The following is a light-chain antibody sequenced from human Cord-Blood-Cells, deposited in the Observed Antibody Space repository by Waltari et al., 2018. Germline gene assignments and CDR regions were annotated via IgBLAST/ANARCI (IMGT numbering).Light chain of an antibody. CDR2: DAS. CDR3: QQRSNWLYT. CDR1: QSVSSY. J-gene: IGKJ2*01. V-gene: IGKV3-11*01. Sequence: EIVLTQSPATLSLSPGERATLSCRASQSVSSYLAWYQQKPGQAPRLLIYDASNRATSIPARFSGSGSGTDFTLTISSLVPEDFAVYYCQQRSNWLYTFGQGTKLEIK.